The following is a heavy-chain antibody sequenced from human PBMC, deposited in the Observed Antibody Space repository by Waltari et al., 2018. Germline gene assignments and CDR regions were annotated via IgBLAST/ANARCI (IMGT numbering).Heavy chain of an antibody. J-gene: IGHJ4*02. CDR2: ISYDGSNK. Sequence: QVQLVESGGGVVQPGRSLRLSCAASGFTFSSYGMHWVRQAPGKGLEWVAVISYDGSNKYYSDSVKGRFTISRDNAKNSLYLQMNSLRAEDTAVYYCARNTDFWSGYLGYWGQGTLVTVSS. CDR3: ARNTDFWSGYLGY. CDR1: GFTFSSYG. D-gene: IGHD3-3*01. V-gene: IGHV3-30*03.